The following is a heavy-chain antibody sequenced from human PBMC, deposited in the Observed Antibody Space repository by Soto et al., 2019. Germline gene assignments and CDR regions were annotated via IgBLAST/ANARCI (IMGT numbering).Heavy chain of an antibody. D-gene: IGHD4-17*01. CDR1: GGSISSYY. CDR3: ARTHDYGDYYFDY. Sequence: ETLSLTCTVSGGSISSYYWSWIRQPPGKGLEWIGYIYYSGSTNYNPSLKSRVTISVDTSKNQFSLKLSSVTAADTAVYYCARTHDYGDYYFDYWGQGTLVTVSS. V-gene: IGHV4-59*01. J-gene: IGHJ4*02. CDR2: IYYSGST.